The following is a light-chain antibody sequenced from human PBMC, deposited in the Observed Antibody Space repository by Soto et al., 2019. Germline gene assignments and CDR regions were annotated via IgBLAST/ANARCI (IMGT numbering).Light chain of an antibody. CDR3: SSYTSSRV. CDR2: EVS. CDR1: SSDVGGYNY. J-gene: IGLJ1*01. V-gene: IGLV2-14*01. Sequence: QSVLTQPASVSGSPGQSITISCTGTSSDVGGYNYVSWYQQHPGKAPKLMIYEVSNRPSGVSNRFSGSKSGNTASLTISGLQAEDEADYYCSSYTSSRVFGTGTKVTV.